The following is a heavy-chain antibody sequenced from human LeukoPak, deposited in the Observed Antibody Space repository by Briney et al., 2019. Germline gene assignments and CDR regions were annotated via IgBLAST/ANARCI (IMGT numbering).Heavy chain of an antibody. CDR1: GFTFSICA. V-gene: IGHV3-30*02. CDR3: AKDGTAIVVVPAALDAFDI. J-gene: IGHJ3*02. D-gene: IGHD2-2*01. Sequence: GGSRRLSCAASGFTFSICAMHWVRQAPGKGLEWVAFIRYDGSNKYYADSVKGRCTISRDNSKNTLYLQMNSLRAEDTAVYYCAKDGTAIVVVPAALDAFDIWGQGTMVTVSS. CDR2: IRYDGSNK.